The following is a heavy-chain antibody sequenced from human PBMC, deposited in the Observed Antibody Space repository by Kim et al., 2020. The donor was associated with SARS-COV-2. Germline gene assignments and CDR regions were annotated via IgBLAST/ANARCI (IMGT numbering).Heavy chain of an antibody. V-gene: IGHV7-4-1*02. D-gene: IGHD6-19*01. CDR2: INTNTVNP. CDR1: GYTFTSYA. CDR3: ARADSSGWYEYYFDY. Sequence: ASVKFSCKSSGYTFTSYAMNWVRQAPGQGLEWIGWINTNTVNPTYPQGFTGRLVFSLATSFSTAYLHISSLKAEDTAVYYCARADSSGWYEYYFDYWGQGTLVTVSS. J-gene: IGHJ4*02.